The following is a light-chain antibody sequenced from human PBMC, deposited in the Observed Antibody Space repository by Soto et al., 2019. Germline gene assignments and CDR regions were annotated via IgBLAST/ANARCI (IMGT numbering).Light chain of an antibody. CDR1: SSDVGGYNY. CDR3: CSYAGSYTLI. CDR2: DVN. Sequence: QSALTQPRSVSGSPGQSVAISCTGTSSDVGGYNYVSWYQQHPGKAPKLIIYDVNKRPSGVPDRFSGSKSGNTASLTISGLQAEDEADYYCCSYAGSYTLIFGGGTQLTVL. V-gene: IGLV2-11*01. J-gene: IGLJ2*01.